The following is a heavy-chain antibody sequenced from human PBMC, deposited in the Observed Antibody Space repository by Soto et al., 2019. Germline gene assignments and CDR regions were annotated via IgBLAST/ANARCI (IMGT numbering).Heavy chain of an antibody. CDR3: AKGFEDYYGSGSYYNVGY. CDR1: GFTFSSYA. Sequence: AGSLRLSCAASGFTFSSYAMSWVRQAPGKGLEWVSAISGSGGSTYYADSVKGRFTISRDNSKNTLYLQMNSLRAEDTAVYYCAKGFEDYYGSGSYYNVGYWGQGTLVTVSS. J-gene: IGHJ4*02. D-gene: IGHD3-10*01. V-gene: IGHV3-23*01. CDR2: ISGSGGST.